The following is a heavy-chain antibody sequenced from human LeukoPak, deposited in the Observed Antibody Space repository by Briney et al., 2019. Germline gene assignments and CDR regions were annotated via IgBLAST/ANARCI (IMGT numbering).Heavy chain of an antibody. CDR1: GFTFSSYG. Sequence: GGSLRLSCSASGFTFSSYGMHWVRQAPGKGLEWVAVISYDGSNKYYADSVKGRFTISRDNSKNTLYLQMNSLRAEDTAVYYCHTVTTVFDYWGQGTLVTVSS. D-gene: IGHD4-17*01. CDR2: ISYDGSNK. J-gene: IGHJ4*02. V-gene: IGHV3-30*03. CDR3: HTVTTVFDY.